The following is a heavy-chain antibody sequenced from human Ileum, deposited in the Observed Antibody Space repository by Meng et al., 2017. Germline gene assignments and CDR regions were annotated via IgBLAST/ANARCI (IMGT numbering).Heavy chain of an antibody. CDR3: ASDWFFDY. CDR1: GFTFSSYC. V-gene: IGHV3-74*01. CDR2: INSDGSST. Sequence: VKLVGSGLCVVQPRVSPSLSGAASGFTFSSYCMYVVRQARGRGLVSVSRINSDGSSTSYADYVKSPSTISRDNATNTLYLQMNSLRAEDTAVYYCASDWFFDYWGQGTLVTVSS. D-gene: IGHD3-10*01. J-gene: IGHJ4*02.